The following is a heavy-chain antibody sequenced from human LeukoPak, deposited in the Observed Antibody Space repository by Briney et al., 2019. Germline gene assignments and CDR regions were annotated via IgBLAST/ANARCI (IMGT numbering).Heavy chain of an antibody. CDR1: GFTFSSYA. V-gene: IGHV3-23*01. CDR3: ATPALGRRLYYYDY. J-gene: IGHJ4*02. Sequence: GGSLRLSCAASGFTFSSYAMSWVRQAPGKGLEWVSAISGSGGSTYYADSVKGRFTISRDSSKNTLYLQMNSLRAEDTAVYYCATPALGRRLYYYDYWGQGTLVTVSP. D-gene: IGHD3-16*01. CDR2: ISGSGGST.